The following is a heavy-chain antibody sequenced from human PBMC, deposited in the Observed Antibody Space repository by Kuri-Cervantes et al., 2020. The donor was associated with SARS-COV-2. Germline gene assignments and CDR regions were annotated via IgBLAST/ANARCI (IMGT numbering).Heavy chain of an antibody. CDR3: ARFQVMAVAFDY. CDR2: IDWDDDK. Sequence: SGPTLVKPTQTLTLTCTFSGFSLSTSGMCVSWIRQPPGKALEWLARIDWDDDKYYSTSLKTRLTISKGTSKNQVVLTMTNMDPVDTATYYCARFQVMAVAFDYWGQGTLVTVSS. D-gene: IGHD6-19*01. CDR1: GFSLSTSGMC. J-gene: IGHJ4*02. V-gene: IGHV2-70*11.